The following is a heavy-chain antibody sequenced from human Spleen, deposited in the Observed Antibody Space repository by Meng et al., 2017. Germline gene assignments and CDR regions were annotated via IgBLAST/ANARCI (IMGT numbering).Heavy chain of an antibody. V-gene: IGHV4-34*01. D-gene: IGHD4-11*01. J-gene: IGHJ4*02. CDR3: ARGPTTMAHDFDY. CDR1: GGSFSDYY. Sequence: QQRQVGAGLLKPSETLSLSCVVFGGSFSDYYWSWIRQPPGKGLEWIGEINHSGSTNYNPSLESRATISVDTSQNNLSLKLSSVTAADSAVYYCARGPTTMAHDFDYWGQGTLVTVSS. CDR2: INHSGST.